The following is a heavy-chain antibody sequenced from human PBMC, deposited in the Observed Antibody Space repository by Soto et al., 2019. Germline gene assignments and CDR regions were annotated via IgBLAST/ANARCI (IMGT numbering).Heavy chain of an antibody. Sequence: QVQLVESGGGVVQPGRSLRLSCAASGFTFSSYAMHWVRQAPGKGLEWVAVISYDGSNKYYADSVKGRFTISRDNSKNTLYLQMNSLRAEDTAVYYCARSGYCGGDCFYWYFDLWGRGTLVTVSS. V-gene: IGHV3-30-3*01. J-gene: IGHJ2*01. D-gene: IGHD2-21*02. CDR2: ISYDGSNK. CDR1: GFTFSSYA. CDR3: ARSGYCGGDCFYWYFDL.